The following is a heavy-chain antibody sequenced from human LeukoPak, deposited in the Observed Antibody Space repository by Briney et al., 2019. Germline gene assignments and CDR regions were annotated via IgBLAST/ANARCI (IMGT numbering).Heavy chain of an antibody. CDR1: GYTFTSYG. V-gene: IGHV1-69*04. Sequence: SVKVSCKASGYTFTSYGISWVRQAPGQGLEWMGRIIPILGIANYAQKFQGRVTITADKSTSTAYMELSSLRSEDTAVYYCARDTEAYYGSGVPDYWGQGTLVTVSS. J-gene: IGHJ4*02. CDR3: ARDTEAYYGSGVPDY. D-gene: IGHD3-10*01. CDR2: IIPILGIA.